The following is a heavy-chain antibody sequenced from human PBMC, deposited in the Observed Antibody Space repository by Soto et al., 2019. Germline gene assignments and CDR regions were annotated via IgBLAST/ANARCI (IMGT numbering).Heavy chain of an antibody. Sequence: QVQLVQSGAEVKKPGSSVKVSCKASGGTFSSYAISWVRQAPGQGLECMGGIIPVFVTANYAQKFQGRVTITADESTSTVYMELSSLRSEDTAVYYCARGWNDFPHWGQGTLVTGSS. J-gene: IGHJ1*01. D-gene: IGHD1-1*01. CDR1: GGTFSSYA. CDR3: ARGWNDFPH. CDR2: IIPVFVTA. V-gene: IGHV1-69*01.